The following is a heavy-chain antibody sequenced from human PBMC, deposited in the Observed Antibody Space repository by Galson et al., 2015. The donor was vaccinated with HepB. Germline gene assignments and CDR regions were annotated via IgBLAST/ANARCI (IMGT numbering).Heavy chain of an antibody. D-gene: IGHD3-22*01. CDR1: GYSFTSYW. V-gene: IGHV5-51*01. CDR3: ARPSMPYYYDSSGDSNWFDP. J-gene: IGHJ5*02. Sequence: QSGAEVKKPGESLKISCKGSGYSFTSYWIGWVRQMPGKGLEWMGIIYPGDSDTRYSLSFQGQVTISADKSISTAYLQWSSLKASDTAMYYCARPSMPYYYDSSGDSNWFDPWGQGTLVTVSS. CDR2: IYPGDSDT.